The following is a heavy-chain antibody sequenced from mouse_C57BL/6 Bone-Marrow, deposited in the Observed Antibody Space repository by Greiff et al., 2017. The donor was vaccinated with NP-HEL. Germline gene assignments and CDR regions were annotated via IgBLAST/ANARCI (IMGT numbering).Heavy chain of an antibody. CDR2: IDPENGDT. V-gene: IGHV14-4*01. CDR3: TTYYYGSSYHFDY. Sequence: EVQLVESGAELVRPGASVKLSCTASGFNIKDDYMHWVKQRPEQGLEWIGWIDPENGDTEYASKFQGKATITADTSSNTAYLQLSSLTSEDTAVYYCTTYYYGSSYHFDYWGQGTTLTVSS. D-gene: IGHD1-1*01. CDR1: GFNIKDDY. J-gene: IGHJ2*01.